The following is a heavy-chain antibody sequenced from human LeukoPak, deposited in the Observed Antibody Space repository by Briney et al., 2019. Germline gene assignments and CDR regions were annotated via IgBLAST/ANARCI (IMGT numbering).Heavy chain of an antibody. CDR3: ARSSYLRGGAFDI. V-gene: IGHV3-74*01. CDR1: GFNFSSYW. J-gene: IGHJ3*02. Sequence: GGSLRLSCAASGFNFSSYWMHWVRQAPGKGLVWVSRINSDGSSTSYADSVKGRFTISRDNAKNTLYLQMNSLRAEDTLYYCARSSYLRGGAFDIWGQETMVTVSS. CDR2: INSDGSST. D-gene: IGHD3-22*01.